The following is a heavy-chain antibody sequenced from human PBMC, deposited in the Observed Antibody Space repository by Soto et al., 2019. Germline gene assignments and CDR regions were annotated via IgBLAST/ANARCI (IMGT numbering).Heavy chain of an antibody. CDR1: GFTLSNYW. D-gene: IGHD3-16*02. CDR2: IKEDGSEK. J-gene: IGHJ4*02. Sequence: EVQLVESGGGLVQPGGSLRLSCAASGFTLSNYWMSWVRQAPGKGLEWVANIKEDGSEKYYVDSVKGRFTISRDNAKKSLYLQMNSLRVEDTAVYYCVRIGVWGNHRYGSDYWGQGTLVTVSS. CDR3: VRIGVWGNHRYGSDY. V-gene: IGHV3-7*01.